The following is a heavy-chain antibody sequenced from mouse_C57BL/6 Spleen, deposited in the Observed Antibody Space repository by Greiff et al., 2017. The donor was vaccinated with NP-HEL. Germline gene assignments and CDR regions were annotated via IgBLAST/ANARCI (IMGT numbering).Heavy chain of an antibody. Sequence: QVQLQQPGAELVMPGASVKLSCKASGYTFTSYWMHWVKQRPGQGLEWIGEIDPSDSYTNYNQKFKGKSPLTVDKSSSTAYMQLSSLTSEDSAVYYCARRGDYFDYWGQGTTLTVSS. V-gene: IGHV1-69*01. CDR3: ARRGDYFDY. CDR2: IDPSDSYT. J-gene: IGHJ2*01. CDR1: GYTFTSYW.